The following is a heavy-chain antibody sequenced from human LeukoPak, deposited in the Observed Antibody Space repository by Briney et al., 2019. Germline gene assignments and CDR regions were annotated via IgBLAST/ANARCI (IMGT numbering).Heavy chain of an antibody. V-gene: IGHV3-23*01. CDR3: AKSTERYSGSYYDY. CDR1: GLTFSSYA. J-gene: IGHJ4*02. D-gene: IGHD1-26*01. Sequence: GGSLRLSCAASGLTFSSYAMSWVRQAPGKGLEWVSAISGSGGSTYYADSVKGRFTISRDNSKNTLYLQMNSLRAEDTAVYYCAKSTERYSGSYYDYWGQGTLVTVSS. CDR2: ISGSGGST.